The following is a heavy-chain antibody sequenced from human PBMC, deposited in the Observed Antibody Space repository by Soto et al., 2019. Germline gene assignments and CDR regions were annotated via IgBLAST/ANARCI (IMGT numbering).Heavy chain of an antibody. CDR1: GGSFSGYY. D-gene: IGHD3-10*01. Sequence: PSETLSLTCAVYGGSFSGYYWSWIRQPPGKGLEWIGEINHSGSTNYNPSLKSRVTISVDTSKNQFSLKLSSVTAADTAVYYCAISNGFGELLGLYGMDVWGQGTTVTVS. V-gene: IGHV4-34*01. J-gene: IGHJ6*02. CDR3: AISNGFGELLGLYGMDV. CDR2: INHSGST.